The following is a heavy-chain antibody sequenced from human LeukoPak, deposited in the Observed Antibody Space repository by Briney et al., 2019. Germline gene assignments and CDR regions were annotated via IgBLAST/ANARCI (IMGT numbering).Heavy chain of an antibody. CDR3: ARAPLTTYPW. J-gene: IGHJ4*02. D-gene: IGHD2/OR15-2a*01. Sequence: GASVKVSCKASGGTFSSYAISWVRQAPGQRLEWMGWINVVNGNTKLSQKFQERVIITSDTSASTAYMEMSSLRFDDTAVYYCARAPLTTYPWWGQGTLVTVSS. CDR1: GGTFSSYA. V-gene: IGHV1-3*01. CDR2: INVVNGNT.